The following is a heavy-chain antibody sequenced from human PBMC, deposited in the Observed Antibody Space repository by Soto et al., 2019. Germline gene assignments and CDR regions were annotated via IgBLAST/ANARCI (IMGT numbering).Heavy chain of an antibody. CDR3: AKDILTGPYYYYGMDV. CDR1: GFTFSSYA. J-gene: IGHJ6*02. D-gene: IGHD3-9*01. CDR2: ISGSGGST. Sequence: EVQLVESGGGLVQPGGSLRLSCAASGFTFSSYAMSWVRQAPGKGLEWVSAISGSGGSTYYADSVKGRFTISRDNSKNTLYLQMNSLRAEDTAVYYCAKDILTGPYYYYGMDVWGQGTTVTVSS. V-gene: IGHV3-23*04.